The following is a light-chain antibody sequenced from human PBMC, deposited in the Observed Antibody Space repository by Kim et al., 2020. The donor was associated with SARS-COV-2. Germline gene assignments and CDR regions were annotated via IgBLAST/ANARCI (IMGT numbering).Light chain of an antibody. J-gene: IGLJ3*02. CDR3: QVWDSSTAVAV. CDR1: NIERKS. V-gene: IGLV3-9*01. Sequence: SYELTQPHSVSMTLGQTARLTCGGANIERKSVHWYQQRPCQAPVLVMYRDNTRPSGIPERFSGPNSGTTATLIISEFDPGDQAAYYCQVWDSSTAVAVFG. CDR2: RDN.